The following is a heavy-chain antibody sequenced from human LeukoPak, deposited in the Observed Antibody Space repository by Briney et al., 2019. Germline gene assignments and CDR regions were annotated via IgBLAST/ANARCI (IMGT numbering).Heavy chain of an antibody. CDR1: GFTFSSYE. D-gene: IGHD2-2*01. Sequence: AGGSLRLSCAASGFTFSSYEMNWVRQAPGKGLEWVSYISSSGSTIYYADSVKGRFTISRDNAQNSLYLQMNSLRAEDTAVYYCARGVDCSSTSCSIPDYWGQGTLVTVSS. CDR3: ARGVDCSSTSCSIPDY. CDR2: ISSSGSTI. J-gene: IGHJ4*02. V-gene: IGHV3-48*03.